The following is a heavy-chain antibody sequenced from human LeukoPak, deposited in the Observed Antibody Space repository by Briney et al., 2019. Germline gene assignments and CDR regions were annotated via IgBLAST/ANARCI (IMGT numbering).Heavy chain of an antibody. V-gene: IGHV5-51*01. D-gene: IGHD3-3*01. Sequence: PGESLKISCKGSGYSFTSYWIGWVRQMPGKGLEWMGIIYPGDSDTRYSPSFQGQVTISADKSISTAYLQWSSLKASDTAMYYCAISHDFWSGTQYAFDIWGQGTMVTVSS. CDR3: AISHDFWSGTQYAFDI. J-gene: IGHJ3*02. CDR1: GYSFTSYW. CDR2: IYPGDSDT.